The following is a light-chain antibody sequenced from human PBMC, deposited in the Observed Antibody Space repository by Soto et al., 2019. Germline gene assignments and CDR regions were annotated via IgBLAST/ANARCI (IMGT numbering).Light chain of an antibody. Sequence: SYELTQPPSVSVAPGQTARIPCGGNNIGSKSVNWYQHKPGQAPVLVVYDDSDRPSGIPDRFSGSKSGNTASLTISGLQAEDEADYYCSSYTSSSTRVFGTGTKVTVL. CDR3: SSYTSSSTRV. V-gene: IGLV3-21*02. CDR2: DDS. CDR1: NIGSKS. J-gene: IGLJ1*01.